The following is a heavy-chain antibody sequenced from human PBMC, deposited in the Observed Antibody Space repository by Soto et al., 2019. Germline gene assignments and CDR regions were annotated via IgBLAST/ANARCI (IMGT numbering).Heavy chain of an antibody. CDR1: GGSISSGDYY. CDR3: ARLSSIDSSGYYLDY. D-gene: IGHD3-22*01. J-gene: IGHJ4*02. V-gene: IGHV4-31*03. Sequence: SLTCTVSGGSISSGDYYWSWIRQHPGKGLEWIGYIYYSGSTHYSSSLKSRVTMSIDTSKNQFPLKLTSVTAADTAVYYCARLSSIDSSGYYLDYWGQGTLVTV. CDR2: IYYSGST.